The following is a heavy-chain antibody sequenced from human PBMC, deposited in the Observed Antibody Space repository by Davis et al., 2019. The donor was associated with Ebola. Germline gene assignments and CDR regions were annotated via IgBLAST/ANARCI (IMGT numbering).Heavy chain of an antibody. D-gene: IGHD5-24*01. CDR3: AKEGWQQMTFFEY. J-gene: IGHJ4*02. V-gene: IGHV3-30*04. CDR1: GFTFSTYA. Sequence: GESLKISCADSGFTFSTYAMHWVRQAPGKGLEWVAVVSYDGTYEYYADSVKGRFSISRDNSKNSVYLEMNSLRPEDTAVYYCAKEGWQQMTFFEYWGQGTLVIVSS. CDR2: VSYDGTYE.